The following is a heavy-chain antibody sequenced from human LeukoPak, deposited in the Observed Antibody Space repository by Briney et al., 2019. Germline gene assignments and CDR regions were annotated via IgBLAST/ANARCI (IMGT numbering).Heavy chain of an antibody. Sequence: GGSLRLSCAASGFTFSSYGIHWVRQAPGKRLEWVSFIRYDGNNKYYADSVKGRFTISRDNSKNTLYLQMNSLRAEDTAVYYCAKPLSSGHFFDYWGQGTLVTVSS. J-gene: IGHJ4*02. CDR1: GFTFSSYG. D-gene: IGHD6-19*01. V-gene: IGHV3-30*02. CDR2: IRYDGNNK. CDR3: AKPLSSGHFFDY.